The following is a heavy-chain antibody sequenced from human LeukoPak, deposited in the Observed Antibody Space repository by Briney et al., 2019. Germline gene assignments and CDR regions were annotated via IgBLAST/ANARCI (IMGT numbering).Heavy chain of an antibody. J-gene: IGHJ4*02. V-gene: IGHV4-34*01. CDR1: GGSFSGYY. Sequence: SETLSLTCAVYGGSFSGYYWSWIRQPPGKGLEWIGEINHSGSTNYNPSLKSRVTISVDTSKNQFSLKLNSVTAADTAVYYCARGPSSYWGQGTLVTVSS. CDR3: ARGPSSY. CDR2: INHSGST.